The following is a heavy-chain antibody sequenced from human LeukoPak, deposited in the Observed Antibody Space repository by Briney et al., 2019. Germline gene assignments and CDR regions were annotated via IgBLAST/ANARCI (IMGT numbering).Heavy chain of an antibody. CDR3: ARGGDAFDY. CDR2: INSDGSWT. Sequence: GGSLRLSCAASGNYWMHWVRQVPGKGLVWVSHINSDGSWTSYADSVKGRFTISKDNAKNTVYLQMNSLRAEETAVYYCARGGDAFDYWGQGTLVSVSS. CDR1: GNYW. J-gene: IGHJ4*02. D-gene: IGHD3-10*01. V-gene: IGHV3-74*01.